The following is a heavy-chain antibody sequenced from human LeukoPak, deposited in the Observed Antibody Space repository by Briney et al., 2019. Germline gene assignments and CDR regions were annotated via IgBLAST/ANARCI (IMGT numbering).Heavy chain of an antibody. CDR2: INTNTGNP. CDR3: ARDHSSPGYYNTHFDY. V-gene: IGHV7-4-1*02. Sequence: ASVKVSCKASGGTFSSYAISWVRQAPGQGLEWMGWINTNTGNPTYAQGFTGRFVFSLDTSVSTAYLQISSLKAEDTAVYYCARDHSSPGYYNTHFDYWGQGTLVTVSS. CDR1: GGTFSSYA. D-gene: IGHD3-9*01. J-gene: IGHJ4*02.